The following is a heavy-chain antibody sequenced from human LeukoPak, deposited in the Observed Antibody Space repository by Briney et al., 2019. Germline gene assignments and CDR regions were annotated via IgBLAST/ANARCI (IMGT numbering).Heavy chain of an antibody. CDR1: GFTFSSYW. D-gene: IGHD2-2*01. V-gene: IGHV3-7*01. CDR3: ARGAGIVVVPAAPRRFWAFDI. CDR2: IKQEGSEK. Sequence: PGGSLRLSCAASGFTFSSYWMSWVRQAPGKGLEWVANIKQEGSEKYYVDSVKGRFTISRDNAKNSLYLQMNSLRAEDTAAYYCARGAGIVVVPAAPRRFWAFDIWGQGTMVTVSS. J-gene: IGHJ3*02.